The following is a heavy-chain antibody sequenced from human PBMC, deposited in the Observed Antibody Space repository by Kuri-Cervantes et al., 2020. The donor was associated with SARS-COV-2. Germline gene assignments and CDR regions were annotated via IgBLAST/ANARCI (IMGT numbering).Heavy chain of an antibody. CDR1: GFSLTTSGMC. V-gene: IGHV2-70*11. CDR3: ARIRYGDGYNNPRIFDY. CDR2: IDWDDDK. J-gene: IGHJ4*02. Sequence: SGPTLVKPTQTLTLTCTFSGFSLTTSGMCVAWIRQPPGKALEWLARIDWDDDKYYKTSLNTRLSISKDTSKNQVVLTMTNMEPVDTATYYCARIRYGDGYNNPRIFDYWAREPWSPSPQ. D-gene: IGHD5-24*01.